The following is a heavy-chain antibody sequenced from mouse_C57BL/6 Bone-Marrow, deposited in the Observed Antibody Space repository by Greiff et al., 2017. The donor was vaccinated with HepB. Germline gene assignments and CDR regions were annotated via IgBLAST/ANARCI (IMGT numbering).Heavy chain of an antibody. CDR1: GYAFTNYL. V-gene: IGHV1-54*01. CDR2: INPGSGGT. CDR3: ARRGSAY. J-gene: IGHJ3*01. Sequence: VQLVESGAELVRPGTSVKVSCKASGYAFTNYLIEWVKQRPGQGLEWIGVINPGSGGTNYNEKFKGKATLTADKSSSTAYMQLSSLTSEDSAVYFCARRGSAYWGQGTLVTVSA.